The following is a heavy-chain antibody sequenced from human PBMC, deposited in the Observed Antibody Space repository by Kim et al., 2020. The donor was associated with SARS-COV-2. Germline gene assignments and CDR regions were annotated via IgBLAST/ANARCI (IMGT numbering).Heavy chain of an antibody. CDR2: INAGNGNT. D-gene: IGHD3-22*01. J-gene: IGHJ4*02. CDR1: GYTFTSYA. CDR3: ARPRSGYYHFDY. V-gene: IGHV1-3*01. Sequence: ASVKVSCKASGYTFTSYAMHWVRQAPGQRLEWMGWINAGNGNTKYSQKFQGRVTITRDTSASTAYMELRSLRSEHKAVYYCARPRSGYYHFDYWGQDTLV.